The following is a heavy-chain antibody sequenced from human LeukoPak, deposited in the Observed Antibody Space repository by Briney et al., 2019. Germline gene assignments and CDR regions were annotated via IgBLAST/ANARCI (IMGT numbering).Heavy chain of an antibody. CDR1: GSSISSSSYY. D-gene: IGHD3-9*01. CDR3: AREDYDILTGYFTGFDY. J-gene: IGHJ4*02. V-gene: IGHV4-39*07. Sequence: PSETLSLTCIVSGSSISSSSYYWGWIRQPPGKGLEWIGSMYYGGSTYYNPSLKSRVTISGDTSKNQFSLKLSSVTAADTAVYYCAREDYDILTGYFTGFDYWGQGTLVTVSS. CDR2: MYYGGST.